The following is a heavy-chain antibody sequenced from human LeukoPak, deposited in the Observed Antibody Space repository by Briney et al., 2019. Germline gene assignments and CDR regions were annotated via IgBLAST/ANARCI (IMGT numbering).Heavy chain of an antibody. CDR3: ARRTGAAAGTRTPFDY. D-gene: IGHD6-13*01. V-gene: IGHV1-69*05. J-gene: IGHJ4*02. CDR2: IIPIFGTA. CDR1: GGTFSSYA. Sequence: SVKVSCKASGGTFSSYAISWVRQAPGQGLEWMGGIIPIFGTANYAQKFRGRVTITTDESTSTAYMELSSLRSEDTAVYYCARRTGAAAGTRTPFDYWGQGTLVTVSS.